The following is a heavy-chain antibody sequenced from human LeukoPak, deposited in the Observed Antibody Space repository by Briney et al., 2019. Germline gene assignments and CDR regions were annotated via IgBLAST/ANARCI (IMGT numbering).Heavy chain of an antibody. CDR3: AILGGPVVAATPGEFDY. J-gene: IGHJ4*02. CDR2: INPNSGGT. CDR1: GYTFTGYY. V-gene: IGHV1-2*02. D-gene: IGHD2-15*01. Sequence: GASVKVSCKASGYTFTGYYMHWVRQAPGQGLEWMGWINPNSGGTNYAQKFQGRVTMTRDTSISTAYMELSRLRSDDTAVYYCAILGGPVVAATPGEFDYWGQGTLVTVSS.